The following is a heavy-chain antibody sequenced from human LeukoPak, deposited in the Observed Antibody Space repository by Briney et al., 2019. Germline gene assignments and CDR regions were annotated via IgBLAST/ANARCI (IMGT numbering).Heavy chain of an antibody. CDR1: GGSISSYY. Sequence: SETLSLTCTVSGGSISSYYWSWIRQPPGKGLEWIGYIYYSGSTNYNPSLKSRGTISVDTSKNQFSLKLSSVTAADTAVYYCARDRGSSGWYMGPLDYWGQGTLVTVSS. V-gene: IGHV4-59*01. D-gene: IGHD6-19*01. CDR3: ARDRGSSGWYMGPLDY. J-gene: IGHJ4*02. CDR2: IYYSGST.